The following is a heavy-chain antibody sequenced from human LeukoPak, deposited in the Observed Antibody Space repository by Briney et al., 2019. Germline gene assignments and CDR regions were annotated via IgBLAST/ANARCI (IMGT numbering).Heavy chain of an antibody. J-gene: IGHJ4*02. D-gene: IGHD2/OR15-2a*01. CDR1: GGSISSYY. V-gene: IGHV4-59*01. CDR2: IYYSGST. CDR3: ASSVLLRYYFDY. Sequence: SETLSLTCIVSGGSISSYYWSWIRQPPGKGLEWIGYIYYSGSTNYNPSLKSRVTISVDTSKNQFSLKLSSVTAADTAVYYCASSVLLRYYFDYWGQGTLVTVSS.